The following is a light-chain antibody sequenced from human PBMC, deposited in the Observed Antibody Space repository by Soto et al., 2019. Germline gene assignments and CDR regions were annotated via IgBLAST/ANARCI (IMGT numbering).Light chain of an antibody. Sequence: DIQMTQSPSSLSASVGDRVTITCQASQDISNYLNWYQQKPGKAPKLLIYDASNLETGVPSRFSGSGSGTDFTFTISSLQPEDIATYYCQQGSNFGGGTKVDIK. CDR3: QQGSN. V-gene: IGKV1-33*01. CDR1: QDISNY. CDR2: DAS. J-gene: IGKJ4*01.